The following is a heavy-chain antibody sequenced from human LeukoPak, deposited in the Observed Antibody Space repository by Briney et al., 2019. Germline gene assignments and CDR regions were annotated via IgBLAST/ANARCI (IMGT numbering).Heavy chain of an antibody. D-gene: IGHD3-22*01. CDR2: INHSGST. Sequence: PSETLSLTCAVYGGSFSGYYWSWVRQPPGKGLEWIGEINHSGSTNYNPSLKSRVTISVDTSKNQFSLKLSSVTAADTAVYYCARWAYDSSGYFYYYYYGMDVWGQGTTVTVSS. CDR3: ARWAYDSSGYFYYYYYGMDV. J-gene: IGHJ6*02. CDR1: GGSFSGYY. V-gene: IGHV4-34*01.